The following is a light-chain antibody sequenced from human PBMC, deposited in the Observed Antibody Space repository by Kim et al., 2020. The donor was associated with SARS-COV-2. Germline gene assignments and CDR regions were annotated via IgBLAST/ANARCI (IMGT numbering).Light chain of an antibody. CDR3: CSYAGIYTSV. V-gene: IGLV2-11*01. Sequence: QSALTQPRSVSGSPGQSVAISCTGTSSDVGGYNYVSWYQQHPGKDPKLMIYDVNKRPSGVPDRFSGSKSGNTASLTISGLQAEDEADYYCCSYAGIYTSVVGTGTKFTVL. CDR2: DVN. J-gene: IGLJ1*01. CDR1: SSDVGGYNY.